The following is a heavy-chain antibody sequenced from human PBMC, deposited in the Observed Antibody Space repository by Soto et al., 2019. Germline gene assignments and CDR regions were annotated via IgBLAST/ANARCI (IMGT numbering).Heavy chain of an antibody. V-gene: IGHV3-21*01. CDR2: ISSSSSYI. CDR1: GFTFSSYS. J-gene: IGHJ4*02. Sequence: EVQLVESGGGLVKPGGSLRLSCAASGFTFSSYSMNWVRQAPGKGLEWVSSISSSSSYIYYADSVKGRFTISRDNAKNSLYLQMNSLRAEDTAVYYCAREDIVVVPAAMPAWVSDYWGQGTLVTVSS. D-gene: IGHD2-2*01. CDR3: AREDIVVVPAAMPAWVSDY.